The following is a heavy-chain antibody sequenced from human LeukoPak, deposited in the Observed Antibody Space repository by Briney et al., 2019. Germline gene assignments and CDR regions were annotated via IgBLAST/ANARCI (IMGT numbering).Heavy chain of an antibody. Sequence: GGSLRFSCAASGFSFSSYAMHWVRQAPGKRLEWVAFIRYDGRNKYYADSVKGRFTISRDNSKNTLYLQMNSLRAEDTSVFYCAKDLGDSGPTPDSDYWGQGTLVTVSS. CDR3: AKDLGDSGPTPDSDY. J-gene: IGHJ4*02. D-gene: IGHD1-26*01. CDR2: IRYDGRNK. CDR1: GFSFSSYA. V-gene: IGHV3-30*02.